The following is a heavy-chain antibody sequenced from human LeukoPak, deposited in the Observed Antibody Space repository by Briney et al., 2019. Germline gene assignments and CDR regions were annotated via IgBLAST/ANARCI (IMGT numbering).Heavy chain of an antibody. J-gene: IGHJ4*02. CDR3: AKDLSPMIVLITNNINPDY. CDR2: ISYDGSNK. Sequence: GRSLRLSCAASGFTFSSYAMHWVRQAPGKGLEWVAVISYDGSNKYYADSVKGRFTISRDNSKNTLYLQMNSLRAEDTAVYYCAKDLSPMIVLITNNINPDYWGQGTLVTVSS. CDR1: GFTFSSYA. V-gene: IGHV3-30*04. D-gene: IGHD3-22*01.